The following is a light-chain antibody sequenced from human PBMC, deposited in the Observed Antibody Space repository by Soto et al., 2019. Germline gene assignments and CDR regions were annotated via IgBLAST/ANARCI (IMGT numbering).Light chain of an antibody. Sequence: DIQMTQSPSPVSASVGARVTLTCRASQAITARLAWYQQKPGKPPKLLIYAASTLQSGVPARFSGSGSGTEFTLTISSLQPEDFATYYCQQANSFPFTFGGGTKVEIK. CDR1: QAITAR. CDR3: QQANSFPFT. V-gene: IGKV1D-12*01. J-gene: IGKJ4*01. CDR2: AAS.